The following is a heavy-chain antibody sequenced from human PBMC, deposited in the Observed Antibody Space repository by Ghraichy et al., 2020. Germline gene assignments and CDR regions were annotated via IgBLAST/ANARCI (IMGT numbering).Heavy chain of an antibody. CDR2: IKQGGSEK. D-gene: IGHD2-21*01. CDR1: GFTFSSYW. CDR3: ARCGGDCSSGVNYFDY. V-gene: IGHV3-7*01. Sequence: GGSLRLSCAASGFTFSSYWMSWVRQAPGKGLEWVANIKQGGSEKYYVDSVKGRFTISRDNAKNSLYLQMNSLRAEDTAVYYCARCGGDCSSGVNYFDYWGHGTLVTVSS. J-gene: IGHJ4*01.